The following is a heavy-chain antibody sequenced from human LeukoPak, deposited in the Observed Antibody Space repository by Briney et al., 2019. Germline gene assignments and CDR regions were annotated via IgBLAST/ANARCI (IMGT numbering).Heavy chain of an antibody. D-gene: IGHD2-2*01. CDR3: AKGSSASRPYYFDY. CDR1: GFTFSNYA. CDR2: ITDSGGDT. Sequence: GGSLRLSCIASGFTFSNYAMSWVRQAPGTGLEWVSAITDSGGDTYYSDSVKGRFIISRDNSKNSLYLHMNSLRAEDTAVYHCAKGSSASRPYYFDYWGQGTLVTVSS. V-gene: IGHV3-23*01. J-gene: IGHJ4*02.